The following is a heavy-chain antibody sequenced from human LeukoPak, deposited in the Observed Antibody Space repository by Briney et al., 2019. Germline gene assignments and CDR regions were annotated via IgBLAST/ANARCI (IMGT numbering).Heavy chain of an antibody. D-gene: IGHD2-2*01. CDR2: IWYDGGNK. CDR3: ARDLGYCSSTSCYRDYYYYGMDV. CDR1: GFTFSSYG. Sequence: GGSLRLSCAASGFTFSSYGMHWVRQAPGKGLEWVAVIWYDGGNKYYADSVKGRFTISRDNSKNTLYLQMNSLRAEDTAVYYCARDLGYCSSTSCYRDYYYYGMDVWGQGTTVTVSS. V-gene: IGHV3-33*01. J-gene: IGHJ6*02.